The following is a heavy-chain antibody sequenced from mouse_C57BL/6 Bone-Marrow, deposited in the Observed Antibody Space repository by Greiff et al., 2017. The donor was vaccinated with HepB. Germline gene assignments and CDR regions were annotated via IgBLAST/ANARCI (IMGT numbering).Heavy chain of an antibody. CDR1: EYEFPSHD. J-gene: IGHJ4*01. CDR2: INSDGGST. V-gene: IGHV5-2*01. CDR3: AIYYGNYDAMDY. D-gene: IGHD2-1*01. Sequence: EVKLMESGGGLVQPGESLKLSCETNEYEFPSHDMSGVRKTLEKRLELVAAINSDGGSTYYPDTMERRFIISRDNTKKTLYLQMSSLRSEDTALYYCAIYYGNYDAMDYWGQGTSVTVSS.